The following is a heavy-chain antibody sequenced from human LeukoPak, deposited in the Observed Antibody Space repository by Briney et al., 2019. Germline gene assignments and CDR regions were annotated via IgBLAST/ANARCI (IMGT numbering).Heavy chain of an antibody. CDR3: ARREARGYTGPYFDY. V-gene: IGHV4-59*05. Sequence: SETLSLTCTVSGASISSYYWSWIRQPAGKALEWIGRIYYSGSTYYNPSLKSRVTISVDTSKNQFSLKLSSVTAADTAVYYCARREARGYTGPYFDYWGQGTLVTVSS. J-gene: IGHJ4*02. CDR1: GASISSYY. CDR2: IYYSGST. D-gene: IGHD2-2*02.